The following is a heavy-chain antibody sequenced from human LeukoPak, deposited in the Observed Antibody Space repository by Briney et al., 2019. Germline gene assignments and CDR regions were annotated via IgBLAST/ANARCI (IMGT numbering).Heavy chain of an antibody. CDR1: GYTFTSYY. CDR2: INPSGGST. V-gene: IGHV1-46*01. Sequence: ASVKVSCKASGYTFTSYYMHWVRQAPGQGLEWMGIINPSGGSTSYAQKFQSRVTMTRDTSTSTVYVELSSLRSEDTAVYYCATSYYDFWSGYPTKRRYYYYGMDVWGQGTTVTVSS. J-gene: IGHJ6*02. CDR3: ATSYYDFWSGYPTKRRYYYYGMDV. D-gene: IGHD3-3*01.